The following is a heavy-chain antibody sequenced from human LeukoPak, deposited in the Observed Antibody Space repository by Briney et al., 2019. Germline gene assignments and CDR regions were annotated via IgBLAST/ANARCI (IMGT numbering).Heavy chain of an antibody. CDR3: ARISEQVVSRYPYYYMDV. V-gene: IGHV3-21*04. D-gene: IGHD6-6*01. CDR2: ISSSSSYT. CDR1: GFTFSSYS. Sequence: GGSLRLSCAASGFTFSSYSMNWVRQAPGKGLEWVSSISSSSSYTYYADSVKGRFTISRDNAKNSLYLQMNSLRAEDTAVYYCARISEQVVSRYPYYYMDVWGKGTTVTVSS. J-gene: IGHJ6*03.